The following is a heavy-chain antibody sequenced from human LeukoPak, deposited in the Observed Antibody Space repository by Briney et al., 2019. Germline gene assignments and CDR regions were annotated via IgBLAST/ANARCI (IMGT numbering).Heavy chain of an antibody. D-gene: IGHD1-1*01. V-gene: IGHV3-48*03. Sequence: GGSLRLSCAASGFTFSSYEMNWVRQAPGKGLEWVSYISSSGSTIYYADSVKGRFTISRDNAKNSLYLQMNSLRAEDTAVYYCARERLEVGLYYCGMDVWGQGTTVTVSS. CDR3: ARERLEVGLYYCGMDV. CDR2: ISSSGSTI. J-gene: IGHJ6*02. CDR1: GFTFSSYE.